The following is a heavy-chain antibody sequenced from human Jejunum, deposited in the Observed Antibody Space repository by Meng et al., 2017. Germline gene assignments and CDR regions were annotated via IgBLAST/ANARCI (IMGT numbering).Heavy chain of an antibody. Sequence: GESLKISCVGSGFTFSNYDMNWVRQAPGKGPEWISFISNTGHTIYYADSVEGRFIISRDNAKNSLHLQMNSLRAEDTAVYSCVRETYDSGNYYPRWFEPWGQGTLVTGAS. D-gene: IGHD3-10*01. V-gene: IGHV3-48*03. CDR3: VRETYDSGNYYPRWFEP. CDR1: GFTFSNYD. CDR2: ISNTGHTI. J-gene: IGHJ5*02.